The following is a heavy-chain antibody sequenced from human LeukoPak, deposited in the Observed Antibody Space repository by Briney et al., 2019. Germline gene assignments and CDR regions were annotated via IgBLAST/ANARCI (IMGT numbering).Heavy chain of an antibody. V-gene: IGHV3-7*01. Sequence: GGPLRLSCSASGFTFSSYWMSWVRQAPGKGLEWVANIKQEGSEKYYVDSVKGRFTISRDNAKNSLYLQMNSLRAEDTAVYYCARSKVIGDSSGYRPSDYWGQGTLVTVSS. CDR2: IKQEGSEK. J-gene: IGHJ4*02. D-gene: IGHD3-22*01. CDR1: GFTFSSYW. CDR3: ARSKVIGDSSGYRPSDY.